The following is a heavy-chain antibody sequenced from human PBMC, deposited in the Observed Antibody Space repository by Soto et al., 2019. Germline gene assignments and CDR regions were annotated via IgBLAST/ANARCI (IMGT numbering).Heavy chain of an antibody. D-gene: IGHD3-9*01. CDR1: GGSISSGGYS. Sequence: SETLSLTCAVSGGSISSGGYSWSWIRQPPGKGLEWIGYIYHSGSTYYNPSLKSRVTISVDRSKNQFSLKLSSVTAADTAVYYCARAGILRYFDWLLYWGQGTLVTVS. CDR2: IYHSGST. V-gene: IGHV4-30-2*01. J-gene: IGHJ4*02. CDR3: ARAGILRYFDWLLY.